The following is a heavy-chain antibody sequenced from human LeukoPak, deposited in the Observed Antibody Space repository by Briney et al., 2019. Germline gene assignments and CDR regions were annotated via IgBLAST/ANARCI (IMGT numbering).Heavy chain of an antibody. D-gene: IGHD2-2*01. Sequence: PSETLSLTCTVSGGSISSAGYYWSWIRHHPGKGLEYIGYIYYSGTTNYNPSLTSRVTISVDTSNNQFSLKLSSVTAADTAVYYCVLVYCSSTRCYLCAFDIWGQGTMVNVSS. J-gene: IGHJ3*02. V-gene: IGHV4-31*03. CDR2: IYYSGTT. CDR3: VLVYCSSTRCYLCAFDI. CDR1: GGSISSAGYY.